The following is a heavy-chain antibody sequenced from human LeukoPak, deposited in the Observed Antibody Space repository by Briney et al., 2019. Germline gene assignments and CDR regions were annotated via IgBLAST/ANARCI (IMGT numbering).Heavy chain of an antibody. CDR3: ARAHPSSIAALNWFDP. V-gene: IGHV1-18*01. D-gene: IGHD6-6*01. CDR1: GFTFYSYG. Sequence: GAPVKVSCKASGFTFYSYGISWVGQAPGQGLEWMGWVSAYNGNTNYAQKLQGRVTMTTDTSTSTAYMELRSLRSDDTAVYYCARAHPSSIAALNWFDPWGQGTLVTVSS. CDR2: VSAYNGNT. J-gene: IGHJ5*02.